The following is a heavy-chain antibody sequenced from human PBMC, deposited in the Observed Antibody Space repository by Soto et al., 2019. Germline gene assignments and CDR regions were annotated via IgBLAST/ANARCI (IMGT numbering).Heavy chain of an antibody. D-gene: IGHD4-17*01. CDR3: ARTTEGMWSDY. J-gene: IGHJ4*02. V-gene: IGHV1-18*01. Sequence: QVQLVQSGAEVKKPGASVKVSCKASGYTFTSYGISWVRQAPGQGLEWMGWISAYKGNTNYAHKLQGSVTMTTDTSTSTADIELRSLRSDDTAVYYCARTTEGMWSDYWGQGTPVTVSS. CDR1: GYTFTSYG. CDR2: ISAYKGNT.